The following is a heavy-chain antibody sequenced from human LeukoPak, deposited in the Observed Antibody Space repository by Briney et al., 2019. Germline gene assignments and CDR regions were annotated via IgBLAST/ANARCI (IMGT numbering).Heavy chain of an antibody. J-gene: IGHJ4*02. Sequence: GESLKISCKGSGYSSTSYWIGWVRQVPGKGLEWMGIIYPGDSDTRYSPSFQGQVTISADKSISTAYLQWSSLKASDTAMYYCARLGDGYNLPVVFDYWGQGTLVTVSS. CDR3: ARLGDGYNLPVVFDY. CDR1: GYSSTSYW. V-gene: IGHV5-51*01. CDR2: IYPGDSDT. D-gene: IGHD5-24*01.